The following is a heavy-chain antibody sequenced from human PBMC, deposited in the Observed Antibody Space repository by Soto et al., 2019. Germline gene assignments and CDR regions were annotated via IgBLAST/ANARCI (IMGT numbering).Heavy chain of an antibody. D-gene: IGHD6-13*01. CDR3: ARDVSIAAAGIYYYGMDV. Sequence: GASVKVSCKASGYTFTGYYMHWVRQAPGQGLEWMGWINPNSGGTNYAQKFQGWVTMTRDTSISTAYMELSRLRSDDTAVYYCARDVSIAAAGIYYYGMDVWGQGTTVTVSS. V-gene: IGHV1-2*04. CDR2: INPNSGGT. J-gene: IGHJ6*02. CDR1: GYTFTGYY.